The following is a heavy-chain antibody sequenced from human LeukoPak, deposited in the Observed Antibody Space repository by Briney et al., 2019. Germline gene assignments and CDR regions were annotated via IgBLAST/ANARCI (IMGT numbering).Heavy chain of an antibody. Sequence: GGSLRLSCAASGFTFSSYAMHWVRQAPGKGLEWVAVISYDGSNKYYADSVKGRFTISRDNSKNTLYLQMNSLRAEDTAVYYCARSTTGLQSYYYDSSGPRGFDYWGQGTLVTVSS. V-gene: IGHV3-30-3*01. CDR2: ISYDGSNK. CDR3: ARSTTGLQSYYYDSSGPRGFDY. CDR1: GFTFSSYA. J-gene: IGHJ4*02. D-gene: IGHD3-22*01.